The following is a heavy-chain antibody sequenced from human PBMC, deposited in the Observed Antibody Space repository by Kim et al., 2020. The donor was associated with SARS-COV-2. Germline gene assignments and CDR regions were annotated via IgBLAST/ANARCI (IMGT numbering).Heavy chain of an antibody. V-gene: IGHV3-74*01. Sequence: ADSAKGRLTISRDSAKSTLYRQMNILRPEDTAVYFCAREYTSSSTRVFDIWGQGTVVTVSS. CDR3: AREYTSSSTRVFDI. D-gene: IGHD6-6*01. J-gene: IGHJ3*02.